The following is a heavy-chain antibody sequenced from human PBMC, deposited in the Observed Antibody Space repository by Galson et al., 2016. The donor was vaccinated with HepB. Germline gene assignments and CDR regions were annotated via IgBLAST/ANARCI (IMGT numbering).Heavy chain of an antibody. V-gene: IGHV3-64D*06. CDR3: VKVPPLWGHENSGYWDY. CDR2: ISSEGGYT. J-gene: IGHJ4*02. Sequence: SLRLSCAASGFTFSSSAMHWVRQAPGKGLEHVSVISSEGGYTYYADSVKGRFTISRDNSKNTLYLQMSSLSVEDEAVYYCVKVPPLWGHENSGYWDYWGQGTLVTVSS. CDR1: GFTFSSSA. D-gene: IGHD3-22*01.